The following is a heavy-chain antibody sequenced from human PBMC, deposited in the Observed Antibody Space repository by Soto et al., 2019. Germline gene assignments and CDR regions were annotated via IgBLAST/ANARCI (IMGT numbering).Heavy chain of an antibody. CDR1: GFSLSTSGVG. Sequence: QITLKESGPTLVKPTQTLTLTCTFSGFSLSTSGVGVGWIRQPPGKALEWLALIYWDNDKRYSPSLKSRLTITKDPSKNQVVLTMTNMDPVDTATYYCAHRPHYYYGMDVWGQGTTVTVSS. V-gene: IGHV2-5*02. J-gene: IGHJ6*02. CDR3: AHRPHYYYGMDV. CDR2: IYWDNDK.